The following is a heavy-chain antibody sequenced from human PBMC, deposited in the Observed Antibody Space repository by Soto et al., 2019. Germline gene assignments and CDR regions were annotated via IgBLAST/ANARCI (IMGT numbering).Heavy chain of an antibody. CDR3: AREYSGGTSRRSVSYYYYMDV. J-gene: IGHJ6*03. CDR2: IYYSGST. CDR1: GGSISSGGYY. V-gene: IGHV4-31*03. D-gene: IGHD2-2*01. Sequence: QVQLQESGPGLVKPSQTLSLTCTVSGGSISSGGYYWSWIRQHPGKGLEWIGYIYYSGSTYYNPSLKSRVTISVDTSKTQFSLKLRCVAAADTAVYYCAREYSGGTSRRSVSYYYYMDVWGKGTTVTVSS.